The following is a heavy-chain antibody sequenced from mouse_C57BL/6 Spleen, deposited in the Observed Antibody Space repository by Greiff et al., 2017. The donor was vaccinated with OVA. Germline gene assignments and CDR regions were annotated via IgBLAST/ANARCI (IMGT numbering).Heavy chain of an antibody. V-gene: IGHV1-39*01. CDR2: INPNYGTT. CDR3: ARGPKTAQAAWFAY. CDR1: GYSFTDYN. J-gene: IGHJ3*01. D-gene: IGHD3-2*02. Sequence: EVKLMESGPELVKPGASVKISCKASGYSFTDYNMNWVKQSNGKSLEWIGVINPNYGTTSYNQKFKGKATLTVDQSSSTAYMQLNSLTSEDSAVYYCARGPKTAQAAWFAYWGQGTLVTVSA.